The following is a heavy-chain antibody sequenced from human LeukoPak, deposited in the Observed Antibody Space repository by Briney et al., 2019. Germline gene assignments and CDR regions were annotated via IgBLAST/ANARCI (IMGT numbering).Heavy chain of an antibody. D-gene: IGHD2-21*02. V-gene: IGHV3-21*01. J-gene: IGHJ4*02. CDR3: ARDYGDLDY. Sequence: GGSLRLSCAASGLSFSSYDMVWVRQPPGEGLEWVSSISSSSSYIYYADSVKGRFTISRDNAKNSLYLQMNCLRAEDTAVYFCARDYGDLDYWGQGTLVTVSS. CDR2: ISSSSSYI. CDR1: GLSFSSYD.